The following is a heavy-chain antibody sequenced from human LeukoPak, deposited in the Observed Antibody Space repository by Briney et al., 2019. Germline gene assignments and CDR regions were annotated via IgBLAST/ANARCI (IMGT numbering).Heavy chain of an antibody. V-gene: IGHV3-7*01. CDR3: ARGDWGPYY. CDR2: IKQDGIEK. Sequence: GGSLRLSCAASGFTFSNYWMSWVRQAPGKGLEWVANIKQDGIEKYYVDSVKGRFTISRDNAKNSLYLQMNSLRAEDTALYYCARGDWGPYYWGQGTLVTVSS. CDR1: GFTFSNYW. D-gene: IGHD7-27*01. J-gene: IGHJ4*02.